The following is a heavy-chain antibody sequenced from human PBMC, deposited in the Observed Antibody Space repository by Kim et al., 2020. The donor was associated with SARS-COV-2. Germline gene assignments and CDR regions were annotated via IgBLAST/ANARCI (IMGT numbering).Heavy chain of an antibody. CDR2: ISSESTYI. CDR3: ARGKAGYGYNHQYVDY. V-gene: IGHV3-21*01. J-gene: IGHJ4*01. CDR1: GFTLNSHS. Sequence: GWSLRLSCAASGFTLNSHSMNWVRQAPGKGLEWVSSISSESTYIYYADSVKGRLTISSDNAKNSLYLQMNSLRAEDTAVYYCARGKAGYGYNHQYVDYWG. D-gene: IGHD2-15*01.